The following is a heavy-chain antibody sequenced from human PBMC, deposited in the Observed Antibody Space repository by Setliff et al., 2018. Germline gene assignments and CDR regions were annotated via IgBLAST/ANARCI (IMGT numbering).Heavy chain of an antibody. Sequence: SETLSLTCTVSGGSISSGDYYWSWIRQPPGKGLEWIGYIHYSGSTYYNPSLKSRVTISVDTSKNQFSLKLSSVTAADTAVYYCARERSGSYYGYAFDIWGQGTMVTVSS. J-gene: IGHJ3*02. V-gene: IGHV4-30-4*08. CDR3: ARERSGSYYGYAFDI. CDR1: GGSISSGDYY. CDR2: IHYSGST. D-gene: IGHD1-26*01.